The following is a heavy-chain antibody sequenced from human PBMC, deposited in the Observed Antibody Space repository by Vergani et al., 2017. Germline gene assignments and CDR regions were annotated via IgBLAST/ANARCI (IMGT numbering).Heavy chain of an antibody. CDR2: INHSGST. J-gene: IGHJ4*02. Sequence: QVQLQQWGAGLLKPSETLSLTCAVYGGSFSGYYWRWIRQPPGKGLEWIGEINHSGSTNYNPTLKSRVTISVDTSKNQVSLKLSSVTAADTAVYYCARVSRDGYNLIPYYFDYWGQGTLVTVSS. CDR3: ARVSRDGYNLIPYYFDY. V-gene: IGHV4-34*01. CDR1: GGSFSGYY. D-gene: IGHD5-24*01.